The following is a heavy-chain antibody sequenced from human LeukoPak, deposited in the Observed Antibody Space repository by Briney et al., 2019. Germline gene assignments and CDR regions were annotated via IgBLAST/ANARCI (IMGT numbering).Heavy chain of an antibody. CDR2: IRNKASGGTT. CDR3: TRDRIMTDF. D-gene: IGHD2-15*01. J-gene: IGHJ4*02. CDR1: GFTFGDYS. V-gene: IGHV3-49*03. Sequence: GGSLRLSCTASGFTFGDYSMTWFGQAPGKGVEWVSFIRNKASGGTTEHAASVRGRFTTSRDDSKSIAYLQMNSVKTEDTALYYCTRDRIMTDFWGQGTLVTVSS.